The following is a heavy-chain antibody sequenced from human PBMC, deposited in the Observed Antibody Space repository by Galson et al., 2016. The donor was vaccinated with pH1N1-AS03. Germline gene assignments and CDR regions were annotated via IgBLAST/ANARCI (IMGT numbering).Heavy chain of an antibody. CDR2: INTDGINT. V-gene: IGHV3-74*01. CDR1: GFSIRTYW. CDR3: SRGSDDYIWGGYSGDY. J-gene: IGHJ4*02. D-gene: IGHD3-16*01. Sequence: SLRLSCVDSGFSIRTYWMHWVRQVPGKGLEWVSRINTDGINTDYADYVQDRFSISRDNAKNTLYLQMNSLGAEDTALYHVSRGSDDYIWGGYSGDYWIQGILLTVSS.